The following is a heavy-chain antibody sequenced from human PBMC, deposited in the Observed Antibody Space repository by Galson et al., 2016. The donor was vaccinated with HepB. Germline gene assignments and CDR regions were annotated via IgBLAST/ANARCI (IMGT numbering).Heavy chain of an antibody. Sequence: SETLSLTCAVSGGPFSGYWSRLRQPPGKGLEWIGEINQSGTSTTYNPSLVPRVTISVDTSKNQFSLNLKSVTAADTAVYYCARELGLRGIRMDVWGQGTTVIVSS. V-gene: IGHV4-34*01. D-gene: IGHD3-10*01. CDR1: GGPFSGY. J-gene: IGHJ6*02. CDR3: ARELGLRGIRMDV. CDR2: INQSGTST.